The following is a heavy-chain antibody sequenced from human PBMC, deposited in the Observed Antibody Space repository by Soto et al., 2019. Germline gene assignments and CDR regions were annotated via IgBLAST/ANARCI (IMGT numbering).Heavy chain of an antibody. V-gene: IGHV1-18*01. J-gene: IGHJ6*03. Sequence: QVQLVQSGAEVKKPGASVKVSCKASGYTFTSYGISWVRQAPGQGLEWMGWISAYNGNTNYAQKLQGRVTMTTDTSTSTDYMELRSLRSDDTAVYYCAREDIVVVPAAMPDYSYVDVWGKGTTVTVSS. CDR1: GYTFTSYG. D-gene: IGHD2-2*01. CDR2: ISAYNGNT. CDR3: AREDIVVVPAAMPDYSYVDV.